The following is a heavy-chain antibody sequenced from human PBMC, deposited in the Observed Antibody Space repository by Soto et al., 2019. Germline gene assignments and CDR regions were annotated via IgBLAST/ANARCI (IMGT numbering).Heavy chain of an antibody. Sequence: GGSLRLSCAASEFTFSSYGIHWVRQAPGKGLEWVAVISYDGSKKQYADSVKGRFTISRDNSKNTLHLQMNSLRAEDTAVYYCAKDTYYHDTTGYYVFDYWGQGTLVTVS. CDR1: EFTFSSYG. V-gene: IGHV3-30*18. CDR3: AKDTYYHDTTGYYVFDY. J-gene: IGHJ4*02. CDR2: ISYDGSKK. D-gene: IGHD3-22*01.